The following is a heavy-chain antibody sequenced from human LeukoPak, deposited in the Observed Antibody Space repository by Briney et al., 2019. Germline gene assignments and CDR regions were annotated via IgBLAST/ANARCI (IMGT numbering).Heavy chain of an antibody. CDR1: RFTFSSYS. Sequence: GGSLRLSCAASRFTFSSYSMNWVRQAPGKGLEWVSSISSSSSYIYYADSVKGRFTISRDNAKNSLYLQMNSLRVEDTAVYYCAREAKRVTTVDYWGQGTLVTVSS. J-gene: IGHJ4*02. V-gene: IGHV3-21*01. D-gene: IGHD4-17*01. CDR3: AREAKRVTTVDY. CDR2: ISSSSSYI.